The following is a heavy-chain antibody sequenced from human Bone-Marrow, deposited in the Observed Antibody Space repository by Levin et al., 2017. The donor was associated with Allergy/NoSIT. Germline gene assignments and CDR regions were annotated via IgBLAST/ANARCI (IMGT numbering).Heavy chain of an antibody. D-gene: IGHD2-21*01. V-gene: IGHV4-39*01. CDR2: IYYTGST. CDR3: AEVSYNYYYMDV. CDR1: GGSISSSSYF. Sequence: SQTLSLTCTVSGGSISSSSYFWGWIRQPPGKGLEWIGSIYYTGSTFHNPSLKSRVTISVDTSKNQFSLKLSSVTAADTAVYYCAEVSYNYYYMDVWGKGTTVTVSS. J-gene: IGHJ6*03.